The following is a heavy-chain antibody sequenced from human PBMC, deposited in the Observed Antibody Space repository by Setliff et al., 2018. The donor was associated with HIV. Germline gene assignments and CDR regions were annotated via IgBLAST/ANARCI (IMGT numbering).Heavy chain of an antibody. D-gene: IGHD1-20*01. J-gene: IGHJ4*02. CDR3: AGLTGTDFDY. CDR2: INHSGST. V-gene: IGHV4-34*01. CDR1: GGSFSGYY. Sequence: LSLTCAVYGGSFSGYYWSWVRQPPGKGLEWIGEINHSGSTNYNPSLKSRVTISVDKSKNQFSLTLSSVTAADTAVYYCAGLTGTDFDYWGQGTRVTVSS.